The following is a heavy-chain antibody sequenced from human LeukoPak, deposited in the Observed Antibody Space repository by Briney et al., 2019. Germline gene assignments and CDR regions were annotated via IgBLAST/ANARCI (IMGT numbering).Heavy chain of an antibody. J-gene: IGHJ6*01. Sequence: GGSLRLSCAASGFTFSSYSMNWVRQAPGKGLEWVSAISSSSSYTYYADSVKGRFTISRDNPKNSLYLQMNRLRAEDTDVYYGARDTEYSSSSFILGCYGMDV. CDR2: ISSSSSYT. V-gene: IGHV3-21*01. CDR3: ARDTEYSSSSFILGCYGMDV. CDR1: GFTFSSYS. D-gene: IGHD6-6*01.